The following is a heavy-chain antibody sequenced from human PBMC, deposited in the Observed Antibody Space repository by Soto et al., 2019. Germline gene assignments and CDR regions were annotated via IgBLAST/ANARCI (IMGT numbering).Heavy chain of an antibody. Sequence: QITLNESGPTVVRPTETLTLTCRFSGFALTTSGVGVGWIRQSPGKAPEWLALIYWDDDKRSSASLKSRLTITKDTSKNQVVLTVSDLDPTDTATYYCAHRVLRTVFGLVTTTAIFFDFWGPGTPVAVSS. CDR1: GFALTTSGVG. CDR3: AHRVLRTVFGLVTTTAIFFDF. J-gene: IGHJ4*02. CDR2: IYWDDDK. D-gene: IGHD3-3*01. V-gene: IGHV2-5*02.